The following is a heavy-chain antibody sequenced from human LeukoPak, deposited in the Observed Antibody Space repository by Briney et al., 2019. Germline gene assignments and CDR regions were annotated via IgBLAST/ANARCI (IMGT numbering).Heavy chain of an antibody. D-gene: IGHD5-18*01. CDR3: ARSHIQRGYSYGSSSSSYYYYGMDV. J-gene: IGHJ6*02. V-gene: IGHV4-59*01. CDR2: IYYSGST. CDR1: GGSISSYY. Sequence: KPSETLSLTCTVSGGSISSYYWSWIRQPPGKGLEWIGYIYYSGSTNYNPSLKSRVTISVDTSKNQFSLKLSSVTAADTAVYYCARSHIQRGYSYGSSSSSYYYYGMDVWGQGTTVTVSS.